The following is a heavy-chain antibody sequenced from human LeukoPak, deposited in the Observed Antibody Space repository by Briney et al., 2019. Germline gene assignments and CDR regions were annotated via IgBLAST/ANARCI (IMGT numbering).Heavy chain of an antibody. Sequence: SETLSLTCTVSGGSISSYYWSWIRQTAGKGLEWIGRIYLSESTNYNPSLKSRVTMSVDTSKNQFSLKLTSVTAADTAVYYCARLYSRFGINWFDPWGQGTLVTVSS. D-gene: IGHD6-13*01. CDR2: IYLSEST. CDR1: GGSISSYY. J-gene: IGHJ5*02. CDR3: ARLYSRFGINWFDP. V-gene: IGHV4-4*07.